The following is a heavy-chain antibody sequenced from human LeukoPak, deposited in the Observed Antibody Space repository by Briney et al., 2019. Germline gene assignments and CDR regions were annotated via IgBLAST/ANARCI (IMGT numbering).Heavy chain of an antibody. V-gene: IGHV3-23*01. D-gene: IGHD5-12*01. J-gene: IGHJ4*02. CDR1: GFSFSSYA. CDR2: ISGSGGST. Sequence: GGSLRLSCAASGFSFSSYAMSWVRQAPGKGLEWVSAISGSGGSTYYADSVKGRFTISRDNSKNTLYLQMNSLRAEDTAVYYCAKDFSEVATNSPVDYWGQGTLVTVSS. CDR3: AKDFSEVATNSPVDY.